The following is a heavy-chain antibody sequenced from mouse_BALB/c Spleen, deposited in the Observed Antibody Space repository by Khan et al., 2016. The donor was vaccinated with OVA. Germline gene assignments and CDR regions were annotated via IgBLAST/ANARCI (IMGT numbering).Heavy chain of an antibody. J-gene: IGHJ3*01. Sequence: EVELVESGGGLVKPGGSLKLSCAASGFTFSNYGVSWVRQTPEKRLEWVASISSGDTTYYPDSVKGRFTISRDNARNILYLQMSSLRSEDTAMYYWARDYWVAFWGQGTLGNGFA. D-gene: IGHD2-13*01. CDR2: ISSGDTT. CDR1: GFTFSNYG. V-gene: IGHV5-6-5*01. CDR3: ARDYWVAF.